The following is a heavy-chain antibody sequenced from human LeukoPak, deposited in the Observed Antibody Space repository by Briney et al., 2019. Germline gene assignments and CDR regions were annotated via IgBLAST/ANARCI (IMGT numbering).Heavy chain of an antibody. Sequence: GGSLRLSCAASGFTFSRYEMNWVRQAPGKGLEWVSYISSSGSTIYYADSVKGRFTISRDNAKNSLYLQMNSLRAEDTAVYYCARVGVPAAGHFDYWGQGTLVTVSS. D-gene: IGHD2-2*01. CDR2: ISSSGSTI. CDR1: GFTFSRYE. CDR3: ARVGVPAAGHFDY. J-gene: IGHJ4*02. V-gene: IGHV3-48*03.